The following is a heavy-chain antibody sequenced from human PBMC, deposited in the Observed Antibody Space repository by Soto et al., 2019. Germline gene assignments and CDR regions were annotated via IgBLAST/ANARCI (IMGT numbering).Heavy chain of an antibody. CDR2: VYYRGRS. J-gene: IGHJ4*02. CDR1: GGPVTHSSYY. V-gene: IGHV4-39*01. D-gene: IGHD3-16*02. CDR3: VSQRNIVITQAYFVF. Sequence: PSETLSLTCTVSGGPVTHSSYYCGWIRQSPGKGLEWIGSVYYRGRSYSKSSVKSRVTISVDTSKNQFSLNLNSVTASDTAVYFCVSQRNIVITQAYFVFWGPGALVTVS.